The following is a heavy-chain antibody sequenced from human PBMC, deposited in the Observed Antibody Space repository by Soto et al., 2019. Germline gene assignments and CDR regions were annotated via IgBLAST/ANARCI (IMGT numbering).Heavy chain of an antibody. Sequence: PCSASACTFSSYGIMNERQPPRQKLEWMGGIIPIFGTANYAQKFQGRVTITADESTSTAYMELSSLRSEDTAVYYCATIAAAGEYYYYYGMDVWGQGTTVTVSS. CDR3: ATIAAAGEYYYYYGMDV. CDR2: IIPIFGTA. J-gene: IGHJ6*02. V-gene: IGHV1-69*01. CDR1: ACTFSSYG. D-gene: IGHD6-13*01.